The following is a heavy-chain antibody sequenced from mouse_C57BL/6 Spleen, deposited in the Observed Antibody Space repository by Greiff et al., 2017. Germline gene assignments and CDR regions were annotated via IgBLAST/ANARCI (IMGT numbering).Heavy chain of an antibody. CDR3: AREDYGNCDYYAMDY. CDR2: INPGSGGT. V-gene: IGHV1-54*01. J-gene: IGHJ4*01. CDR1: GYAFTNYL. D-gene: IGHD2-1*01. Sequence: QVQLQQSGAELVRPGTSVKVSCKASGYAFTNYLIEWVKQRPGQGLEWIGVINPGSGGTNYNEKFKGKATLTADTSSSTAYMQHSSLTSEDSAVYFCAREDYGNCDYYAMDYWGQGTSVTVSS.